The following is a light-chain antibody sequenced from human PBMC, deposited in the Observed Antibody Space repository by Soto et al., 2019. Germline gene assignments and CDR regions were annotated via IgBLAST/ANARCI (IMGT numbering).Light chain of an antibody. Sequence: QSALTQPASVSGSPGQSITISCTGTSNDIGGYNYVSWYQQYPGKAPKLIIYEVSYRPSGVSHRFSGSKSANTASLTISGLQPEDEADYYCSSYTNIRTLDVFGGGTKLTVL. J-gene: IGLJ2*01. V-gene: IGLV2-14*01. CDR2: EVS. CDR1: SNDIGGYNY. CDR3: SSYTNIRTLDV.